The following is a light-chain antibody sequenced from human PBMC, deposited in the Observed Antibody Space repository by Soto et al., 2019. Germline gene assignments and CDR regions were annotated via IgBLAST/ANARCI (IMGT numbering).Light chain of an antibody. CDR1: QSITNY. CDR2: DAS. J-gene: IGKJ1*01. V-gene: IGKV1-39*01. CDR3: QQSHSTPRT. Sequence: DIQVTQSPSSLSASVGDRVTLTCRASQSITNYLNWYQQKPGKAPKLLIYDASSLQSGVPSRFIGSGSGTDLTLSSSSLQPEDFATYYSQQSHSTPRTFGQGTRVDIK.